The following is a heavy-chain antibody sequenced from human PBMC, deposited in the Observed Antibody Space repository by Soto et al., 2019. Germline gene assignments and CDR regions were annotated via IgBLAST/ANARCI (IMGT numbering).Heavy chain of an antibody. CDR2: INYSGIT. J-gene: IGHJ3*02. CDR3: ASVWGGAFDI. Sequence: QVQLQESGPGLVKPSETLSLTCTVSGGSFSCYYWSWIRQPPGKGLEWIGYINYSGITNNSPSLKSRVTISVDTSKNQFSLKLSSVTAADTAVYYCASVWGGAFDIWGQGTMVTVSS. D-gene: IGHD3-16*01. CDR1: GGSFSCYY. V-gene: IGHV4-59*01.